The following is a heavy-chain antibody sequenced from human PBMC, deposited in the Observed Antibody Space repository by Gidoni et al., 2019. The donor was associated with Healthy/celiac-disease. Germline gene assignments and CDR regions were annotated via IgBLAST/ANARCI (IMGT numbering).Heavy chain of an antibody. J-gene: IGHJ4*02. CDR2: INPNSGGT. D-gene: IGHD6-6*01. CDR3: ARDSGSSSPDFDY. V-gene: IGHV1-2*04. Sequence: QVQLVQSGAEVKKPGASVKVSCKASGYTFTGYYMHWVRQAPGQGLGWMGWINPNSGGTNYAQKFQGWVTMTRDTSISTAYMELSRLRSDDTAVYYCARDSGSSSPDFDYWGQGTLVTVSS. CDR1: GYTFTGYY.